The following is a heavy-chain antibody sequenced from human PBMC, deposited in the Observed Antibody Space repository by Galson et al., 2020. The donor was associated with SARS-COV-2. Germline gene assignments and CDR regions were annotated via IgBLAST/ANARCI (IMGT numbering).Heavy chain of an antibody. Sequence: GESLKISCAGSGFTISRYWMNWVRQAPGKGLEWVAVIWYDGSNKYYADSVKGRFTISRDNSKNTLYLQMNSLRAEDTAVYYCAREGTQYSSGWYGGYYYYGMDVWGQGTTVTVSS. CDR1: GFTISRYW. CDR3: AREGTQYSSGWYGGYYYYGMDV. CDR2: IWYDGSNK. J-gene: IGHJ6*02. D-gene: IGHD6-19*01. V-gene: IGHV3-33*08.